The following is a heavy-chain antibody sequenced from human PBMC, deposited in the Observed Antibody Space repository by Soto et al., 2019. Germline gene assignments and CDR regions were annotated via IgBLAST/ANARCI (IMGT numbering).Heavy chain of an antibody. CDR3: ARDLFGADDY. V-gene: IGHV3-33*01. Sequence: QGQLVESGGGVVQPGGSLRLSWAALGFSCSSYGTHGVRQAPVKGLEWVAGIWYDGSNTHYADSVKGRFTISRDNSKNTLYLQMNSLRAEDTAVYYCARDLFGADDYWGQGTLVTVYS. CDR2: IWYDGSNT. D-gene: IGHD3-10*01. CDR1: GFSCSSYG. J-gene: IGHJ4*02.